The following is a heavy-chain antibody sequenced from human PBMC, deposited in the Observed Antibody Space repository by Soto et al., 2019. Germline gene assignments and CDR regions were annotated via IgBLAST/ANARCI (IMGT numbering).Heavy chain of an antibody. CDR3: ARDYGDYIWGSYRYPNPNWFDP. J-gene: IGHJ5*02. D-gene: IGHD3-16*02. CDR2: INAGNGNT. V-gene: IGHV1-3*01. CDR1: GYTFTSYA. Sequence: GASVKVSSKASGYTFTSYAMHWLRQAPGQRLEWMGWINAGNGNTKYSQKFQGRVTITRDTSASTAYMELSSLRSEDTAVYYCARDYGDYIWGSYRYPNPNWFDPWGQGNLVTVSS.